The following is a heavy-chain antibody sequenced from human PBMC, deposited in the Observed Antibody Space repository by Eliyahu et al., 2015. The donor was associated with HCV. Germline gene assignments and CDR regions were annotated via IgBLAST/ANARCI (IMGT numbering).Heavy chain of an antibody. CDR3: AKDSLAFNWSYGPFFDF. CDR1: GFTFSNXA. V-gene: IGHV3-23*04. CDR2: ISVSGGST. J-gene: IGHJ4*02. Sequence: EVQLVESGGGLIHPGGSLRLSCAASGFTFSNXAMSWVRQAPGKGLEGVSGISVSGGSTNYADSVKGRFTISRDNSKNTLYLQMNSLRAEDTAVFYCAKDSLAFNWSYGPFFDFWGQGALVTVSS. D-gene: IGHD1-7*01.